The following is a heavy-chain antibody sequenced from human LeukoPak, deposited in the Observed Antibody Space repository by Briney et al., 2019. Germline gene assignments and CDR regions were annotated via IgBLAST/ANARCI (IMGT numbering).Heavy chain of an antibody. V-gene: IGHV4-59*02. J-gene: IGHJ5*02. CDR2: IYYSGST. CDR1: GGSVSSYY. D-gene: IGHD2-15*01. CDR3: ARDGGGCSGGSCYIWFDP. Sequence: SETLSLTCTVSGGSVSSYYWSWIRQPPGKGLEWIGYIYYSGSTNYNPSLKSRVTISVDTSKNQFSLKLSSVTAADTAVYHCARDGGGCSGGSCYIWFDPWGQGTLVTVSS.